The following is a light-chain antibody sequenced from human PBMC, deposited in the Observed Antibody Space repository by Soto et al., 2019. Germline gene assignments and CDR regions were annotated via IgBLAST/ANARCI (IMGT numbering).Light chain of an antibody. CDR3: QQFNNWPHT. CDR2: DAS. V-gene: IGKV3-11*01. Sequence: EIVLTQSPATLSLSPGEGATVSCRASQSVSSHLAWYQQKRGQAPRLLIYDASSRASGIPARFSGSGSGTEYTLTISNLQAEDFAVYYCQQFNNWPHTFGQGTRLEIK. CDR1: QSVSSH. J-gene: IGKJ2*01.